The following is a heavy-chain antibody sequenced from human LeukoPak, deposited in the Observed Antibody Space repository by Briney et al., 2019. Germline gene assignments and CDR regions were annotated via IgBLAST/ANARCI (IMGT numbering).Heavy chain of an antibody. Sequence: GGSLRLSCAASGFTFSSYAMHWVRQAPGKGLEWVTVISNDGNNKYYADSVKGRFTISRDNSKNTLYLQMNSLRTEDTAVYYCARGGSSGPLARSYGMDVWGQGTTVTVSS. CDR3: ARGGSSGPLARSYGMDV. J-gene: IGHJ6*02. D-gene: IGHD6-19*01. V-gene: IGHV3-30-3*01. CDR2: ISNDGNNK. CDR1: GFTFSSYA.